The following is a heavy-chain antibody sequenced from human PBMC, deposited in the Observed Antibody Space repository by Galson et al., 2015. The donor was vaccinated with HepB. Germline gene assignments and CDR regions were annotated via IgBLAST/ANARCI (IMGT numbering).Heavy chain of an antibody. Sequence: SLRLSRAPPGFTFSSYAMHWVRQAPGKGLEWVALISYDGSNEYYADSVQGRFTISRDNSKNTLFLQMNSLRPDDTAVYYCARDPRGYNYGFFDFWGQGTLVTVSS. CDR3: ARDPRGYNYGFFDF. J-gene: IGHJ4*02. CDR1: GFTFSSYA. V-gene: IGHV3-30*04. CDR2: ISYDGSNE. D-gene: IGHD5-18*01.